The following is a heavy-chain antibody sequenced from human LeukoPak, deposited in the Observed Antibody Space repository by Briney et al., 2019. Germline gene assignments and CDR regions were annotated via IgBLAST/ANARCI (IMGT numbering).Heavy chain of an antibody. D-gene: IGHD3-10*01. J-gene: IGHJ3*02. Sequence: GGSLRLSCAASGFTFSTYGMHWVRQAPGKGLEWVSVIYSGGSTYYADSVKGRFTISRDNSKNTLYLQMNSLRAEDTAVYYCARVPGPDGAFDIWGQGTMVTVSS. CDR2: IYSGGST. CDR1: GFTFSTYG. CDR3: ARVPGPDGAFDI. V-gene: IGHV3-NL1*01.